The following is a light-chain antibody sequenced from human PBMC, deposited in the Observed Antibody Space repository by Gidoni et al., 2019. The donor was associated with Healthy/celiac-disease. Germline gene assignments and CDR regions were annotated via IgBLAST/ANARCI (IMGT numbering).Light chain of an antibody. CDR1: SLRSYY. CDR3: NSRDSSGNHLYWV. CDR2: GKN. V-gene: IGLV3-19*01. J-gene: IGLJ3*02. Sequence: SSELTQDPAVSVALGQTVRITCQGDSLRSYYANWYQQKPGQAPVLVIYGKNNRPSGIPDRFSGSSSGNTASLTITGAQAEDEADYYCNSRDSSGNHLYWVFGGGTKLTVL.